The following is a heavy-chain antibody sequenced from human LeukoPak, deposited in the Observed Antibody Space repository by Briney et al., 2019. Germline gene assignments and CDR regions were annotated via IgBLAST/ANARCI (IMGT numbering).Heavy chain of an antibody. CDR2: IYTSGST. Sequence: PSETLSLTCTVSGGSISSGSYYYWNWIRQPAGKGLEWIGRIYTSGSTNYNPSLKSRVTISIDTSKNQFSLKLSSVTAADTAVYYCAREIIGYCSSTSCRIFDYWGQGTLVTVSS. CDR3: AREIIGYCSSTSCRIFDY. V-gene: IGHV4-61*02. CDR1: GGSISSGSYY. D-gene: IGHD2-2*03. J-gene: IGHJ4*02.